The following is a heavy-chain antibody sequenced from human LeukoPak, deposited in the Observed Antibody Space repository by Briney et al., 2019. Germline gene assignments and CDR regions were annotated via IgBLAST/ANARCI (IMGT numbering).Heavy chain of an antibody. Sequence: SETLSLTCTVSGGSISSGSYYWGWIRQPPGKGLEWIGSIYYSGSTYYNPSLKSRVTISVDTSKNQFSLKLSSVTAADTAVYYCARSAPGTVDYWGQGILVTVSS. CDR1: GGSISSGSYY. J-gene: IGHJ4*02. D-gene: IGHD6-13*01. V-gene: IGHV4-39*01. CDR2: IYYSGST. CDR3: ARSAPGTVDY.